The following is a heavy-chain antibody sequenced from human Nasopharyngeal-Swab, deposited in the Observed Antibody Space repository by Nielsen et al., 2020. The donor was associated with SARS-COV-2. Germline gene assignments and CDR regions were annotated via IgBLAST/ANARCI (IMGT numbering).Heavy chain of an antibody. Sequence: SGPTLVKPTQTLTLTCTFSGFSLSASGVGVGWIRQPPGKALEWLALIYWDDDKRYSPSLKSRLTTTKDTSKNQVVLTMTNMDPVDTATYYCAHSSSTAYYFDYWGQGTLVTVSS. V-gene: IGHV2-5*02. CDR2: IYWDDDK. D-gene: IGHD6-13*01. J-gene: IGHJ4*02. CDR1: GFSLSASGVG. CDR3: AHSSSTAYYFDY.